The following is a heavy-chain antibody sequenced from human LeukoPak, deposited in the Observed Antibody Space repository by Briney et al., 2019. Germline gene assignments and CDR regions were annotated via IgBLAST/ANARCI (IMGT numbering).Heavy chain of an antibody. Sequence: PSETLSLTCNVSGGTISSYHWSWIRQSPGKGLEWIGFIYFTGSTNYNPSLKSRVTISVDTSKNQFSLKLTSVTAADTAVYYCARRHIAAASTLEYWGQGPLVTVSS. CDR3: ARRHIAAASTLEY. V-gene: IGHV4-59*01. D-gene: IGHD6-13*01. CDR2: IYFTGST. CDR1: GGTISSYH. J-gene: IGHJ4*02.